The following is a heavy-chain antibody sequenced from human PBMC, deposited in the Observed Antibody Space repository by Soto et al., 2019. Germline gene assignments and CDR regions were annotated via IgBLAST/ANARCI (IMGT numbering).Heavy chain of an antibody. J-gene: IGHJ4*02. V-gene: IGHV4-31*03. D-gene: IGHD2-2*01. CDR1: GGSISSGGYY. CDR3: ARDDRRVGDY. Sequence: SETLSLTCTVSGGSISSGGYYWSRIRQHPGQGLEWIGYIYYSASTYYNPFLRSRITISVDTSNNQFSLHLSSVTATDAAGYYCARDDRRVGDYLGQVTLVTVSS. CDR2: IYYSAST.